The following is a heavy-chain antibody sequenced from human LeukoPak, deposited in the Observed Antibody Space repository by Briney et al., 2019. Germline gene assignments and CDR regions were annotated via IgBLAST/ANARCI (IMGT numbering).Heavy chain of an antibody. D-gene: IGHD6-19*01. J-gene: IGHJ2*01. V-gene: IGHV4-34*01. CDR3: ARHGWHSWYFDL. CDR2: INQRRSL. Sequence: SETLSLTCAVYGGSFSGYYWSWIRQPPGKGLEWIGEINQRRSLKYSPSLESRVTISVDTSKNQFSLKLSSVTAADTAVFYCARHGWHSWYFDLWGRGTLVTVSS. CDR1: GGSFSGYY.